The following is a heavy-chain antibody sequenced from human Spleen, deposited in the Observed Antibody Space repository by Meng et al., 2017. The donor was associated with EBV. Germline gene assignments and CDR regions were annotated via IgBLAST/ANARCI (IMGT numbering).Heavy chain of an antibody. CDR1: AYSFPTYD. CDR2: MNPNRCNT. CDR3: ARVGARSLDP. Sequence: NASAYSFPTYDITRLLPPPVKGLAMMGWMNPNRCNTYYAQKFQSRVTITRNPSISTASMKLSSLRSAYTAVYYCARVGARSLDPWGQGTLVTVSS. J-gene: IGHJ5*02. V-gene: IGHV1-8*03. D-gene: IGHD1-26*01.